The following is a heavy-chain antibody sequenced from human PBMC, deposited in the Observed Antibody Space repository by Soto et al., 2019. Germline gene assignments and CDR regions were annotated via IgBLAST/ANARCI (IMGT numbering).Heavy chain of an antibody. CDR1: GYTFTSYD. V-gene: IGHV1-8*01. CDR2: MNPNSGNT. J-gene: IGHJ6*02. Sequence: QVQLVQSGAEVKKPGASVKVSCKASGYTFTSYDINWVRQATGQGLEWMGWMNPNSGNTGYAQKFQGRDTMTRNTSISTAYMELSSLRSEDTAVYYCARIAAAGGYYYYGMDVWGQGTTVTVSS. CDR3: ARIAAAGGYYYYGMDV. D-gene: IGHD6-13*01.